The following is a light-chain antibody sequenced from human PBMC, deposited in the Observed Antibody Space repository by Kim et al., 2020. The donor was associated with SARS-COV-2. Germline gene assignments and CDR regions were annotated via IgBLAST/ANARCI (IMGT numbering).Light chain of an antibody. V-gene: IGLV1-40*01. J-gene: IGLJ3*02. CDR2: GNS. CDR3: QSYDSSLSGSV. CDR1: SSNIGTVYD. Sequence: QRVTISGTGSSSNIGTVYDVHWYQQLPGTAPKLLIYGNSNRPSGVPDRFSGSKSGTSASLAITGLQAEDEADYYCQSYDSSLSGSVFGGGTKLTVL.